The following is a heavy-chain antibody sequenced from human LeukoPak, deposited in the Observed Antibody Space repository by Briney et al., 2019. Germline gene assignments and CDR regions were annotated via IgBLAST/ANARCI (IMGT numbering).Heavy chain of an antibody. V-gene: IGHV3-30*02. J-gene: IGHJ4*02. CDR3: AKEIVVVITTHFDY. CDR1: GFTFSSYG. Sequence: GGSLRLSCAASGFTFSSYGMHWVRQAPGKGLEWVAFIRYDGSNKYYADSVKGRFTISRDNSKNTLYLQMNSLRAEDTAVYYCAKEIVVVITTHFDYWGQGTLVTVSS. D-gene: IGHD3-22*01. CDR2: IRYDGSNK.